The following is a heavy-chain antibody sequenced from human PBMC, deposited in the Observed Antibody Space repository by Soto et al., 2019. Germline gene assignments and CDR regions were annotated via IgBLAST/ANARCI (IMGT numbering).Heavy chain of an antibody. J-gene: IGHJ4*02. D-gene: IGHD4-17*01. V-gene: IGHV1-8*01. Sequence: QVQLVQSGAEVKKSGASVKVSCKASGYTFTSHDINWVRQATGQGLEWMGWMNANSGNTGYAQKFQGRVTMTRNTSISTAYMELSSLRSADTAVYYCARWDYGYYARFDYWGQGALVTVSS. CDR3: ARWDYGYYARFDY. CDR1: GYTFTSHD. CDR2: MNANSGNT.